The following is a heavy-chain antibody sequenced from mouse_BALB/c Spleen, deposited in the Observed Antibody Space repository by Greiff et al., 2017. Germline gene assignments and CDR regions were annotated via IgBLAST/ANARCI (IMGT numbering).Heavy chain of an antibody. CDR2: IGPYNGGT. CDR1: GYSFTDYN. V-gene: IGHV1S135*01. Sequence: VQLQQSGPELVKPGASVKVSCKASGYSFTDYNMYWVKQSHGKSLEWIGYIGPYNGGTSYNQKFEGKATLTVDKSSSTAFMHLNSMTSEDYAVYYYARSGFDYYAMDYWGQGTSVTVSS. J-gene: IGHJ4*01. CDR3: ARSGFDYYAMDY. D-gene: IGHD3-2*02.